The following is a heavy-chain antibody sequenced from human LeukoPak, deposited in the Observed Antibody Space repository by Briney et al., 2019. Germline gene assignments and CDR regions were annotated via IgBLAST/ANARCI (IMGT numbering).Heavy chain of an antibody. Sequence: GGSLRLSCAASGFTFSSYEMNWVRQAPGKGLEWVSYISSSGSTIYYADSVKGRFTISRDNVKNSLFLQMNSLRAEDTAVYYCGRGSGDIDYWGQGTLVTVSS. V-gene: IGHV3-48*03. CDR2: ISSSGSTI. D-gene: IGHD3-10*01. CDR1: GFTFSSYE. J-gene: IGHJ4*02. CDR3: GRGSGDIDY.